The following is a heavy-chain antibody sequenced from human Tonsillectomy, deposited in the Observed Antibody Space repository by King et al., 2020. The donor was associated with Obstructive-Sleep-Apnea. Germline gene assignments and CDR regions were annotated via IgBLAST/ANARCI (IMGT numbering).Heavy chain of an antibody. J-gene: IGHJ3*02. Sequence: VQLVESGGGLVQPGGSLRLSCAASGFTFSSYWMSWVRQAPGKGLEWVASIKLDGSEKYYVDSVKGRFTISRDNAKKSLYLQMNSLRAEDTAVYYCARDGKTGYYIFDIWGQGTMVTVSS. CDR2: IKLDGSEK. CDR3: ARDGKTGYYIFDI. V-gene: IGHV3-7*01. D-gene: IGHD3-9*01. CDR1: GFTFSSYW.